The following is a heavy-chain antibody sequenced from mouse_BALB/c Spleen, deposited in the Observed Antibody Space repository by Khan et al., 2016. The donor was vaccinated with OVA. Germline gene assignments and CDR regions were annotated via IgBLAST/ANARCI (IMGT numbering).Heavy chain of an antibody. V-gene: IGHV3-2*02. CDR2: ISYSGNT. Sequence: VQLKESGPGLVKPSQSLSLTCTVTGYSITIDYAWNWIRQFPGKKLEWMGFISYSGNTKYNPSLKSRISITRDTSKNQFFLQLKSVTTEDTARYYCARVYGGDFDYWGQGTTLTVSS. CDR3: ARVYGGDFDY. D-gene: IGHD1-1*01. CDR1: GYSITIDYA. J-gene: IGHJ2*01.